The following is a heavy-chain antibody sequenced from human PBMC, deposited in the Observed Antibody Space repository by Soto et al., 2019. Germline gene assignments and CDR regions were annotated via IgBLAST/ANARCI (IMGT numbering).Heavy chain of an antibody. CDR1: GFTFSSYG. J-gene: IGHJ4*02. V-gene: IGHV3-30*18. D-gene: IGHD2-15*01. CDR3: AKEVIEQYCSGGSCYRPENYYFDY. CDR2: ISYDGSNK. Sequence: QVQLVESGGGVVQPGRSLRLSCAASGFTFSSYGMHWVRQAPGKGLEWVAVISYDGSNKYYADSVKGRFTISRDNSKNTLYLQRNSVRAEDTAVYYCAKEVIEQYCSGGSCYRPENYYFDYWGQVTLVTVSS.